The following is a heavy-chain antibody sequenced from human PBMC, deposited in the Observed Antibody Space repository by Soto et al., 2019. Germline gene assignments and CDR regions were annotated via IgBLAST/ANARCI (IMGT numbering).Heavy chain of an antibody. V-gene: IGHV3-23*01. CDR2: ISGSGGST. Sequence: GSLRLSCAASGLTFSSYAMSWVRQAPGKGLEWVSAISGSGGSTYYADSVKGRFTISRDNSKNTLYLQMNSLRAEDTAVYYCAKDIYRRDCSSTSCKNDYWGQGTLVTVSS. CDR3: AKDIYRRDCSSTSCKNDY. J-gene: IGHJ4*02. D-gene: IGHD2-2*01. CDR1: GLTFSSYA.